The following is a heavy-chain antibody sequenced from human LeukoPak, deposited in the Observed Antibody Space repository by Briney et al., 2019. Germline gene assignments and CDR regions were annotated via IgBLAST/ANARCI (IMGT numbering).Heavy chain of an antibody. J-gene: IGHJ3*02. V-gene: IGHV1-18*04. D-gene: IGHD2-21*02. CDR2: ISAYNGNT. CDR3: ARVMFELSPVRERSTYCGGDCYAFDI. Sequence: GASVTVSCKASGYTFTSYGISWVRQAPGQGLEWMGWISAYNGNTNYEQKLQGRVTMTTDTSTSTAYMELRSLRSDDTAVYYCARVMFELSPVRERSTYCGGDCYAFDIWGQGTMVTVSS. CDR1: GYTFTSYG.